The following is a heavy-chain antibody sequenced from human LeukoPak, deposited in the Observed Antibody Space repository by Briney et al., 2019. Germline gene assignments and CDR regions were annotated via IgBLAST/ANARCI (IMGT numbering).Heavy chain of an antibody. J-gene: IGHJ4*02. CDR3: ARRGGSYYRYFDY. CDR2: IYYSGST. D-gene: IGHD1-26*01. CDR1: GGSISSYY. Sequence: PSETLSLTCTVSGGSISSYYWSWIRQPPGKGLEWIGYIYYSGSTNYNPSLKSRVTISVDTSKNQFSLKLSSVTAADTAVYYCARRGGSYYRYFDYWGQGTLVTVSS. V-gene: IGHV4-59*08.